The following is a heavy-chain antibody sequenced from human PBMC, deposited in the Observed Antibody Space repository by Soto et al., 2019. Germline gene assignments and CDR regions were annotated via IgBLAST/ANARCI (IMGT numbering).Heavy chain of an antibody. J-gene: IGHJ5*02. CDR3: ARSYDSWSGYYPRFDP. CDR1: GGSISSYY. V-gene: IGHV4-59*01. CDR2: IYYTGST. D-gene: IGHD3-3*01. Sequence: SETLSLTCTVSGGSISSYYWSWIRQPPGKGLEWIGYIYYTGSTNYNPSLMSRVIISVDTSKNQFSLKLSSVTAADTAVYYCARSYDSWSGYYPRFDPWGQGTLVTVSS.